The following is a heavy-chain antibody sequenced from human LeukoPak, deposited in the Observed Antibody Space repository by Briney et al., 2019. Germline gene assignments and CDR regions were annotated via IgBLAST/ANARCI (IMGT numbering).Heavy chain of an antibody. Sequence: GGSLRLSCAASGFTDSRNYMSWVRQAPGKGLEWGSVIYSGGSTYYADSVKGRFTISRDNSKNTLYLQMNSLRAEDTAVYYCAKVAATFDYWGQGTLVTVSS. D-gene: IGHD2-15*01. CDR2: IYSGGST. V-gene: IGHV3-53*01. CDR3: AKVAATFDY. J-gene: IGHJ4*02. CDR1: GFTDSRNY.